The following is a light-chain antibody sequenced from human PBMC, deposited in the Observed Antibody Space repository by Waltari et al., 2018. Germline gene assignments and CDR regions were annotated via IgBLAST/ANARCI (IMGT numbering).Light chain of an antibody. CDR3: QKYSSSPFT. CDR2: GAS. CDR1: QSVSSY. J-gene: IGKJ3*01. V-gene: IGKV3-20*01. Sequence: VILTQSPATLSLSPGERATLSCRASQSVSSYLAWYQQKPGQAPRLLIYGASSRATAIPDRFSGSGSGTEFTLTISSLEPEDFAVYYCQKYSSSPFTFGPGTKLDIK.